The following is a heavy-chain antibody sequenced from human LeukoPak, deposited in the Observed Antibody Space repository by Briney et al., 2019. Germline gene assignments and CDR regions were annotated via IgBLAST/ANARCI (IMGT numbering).Heavy chain of an antibody. Sequence: SETLSLTCAVYGGSFSGYYWSWIRQPPGKGLEWIGYMYYSGSANYNPSLKSRVTISLDTSKNQFSLKLSSVTAADTAVYYCARSEMATGDFDYWGQGTLVTVSS. D-gene: IGHD5-24*01. CDR3: ARSEMATGDFDY. CDR1: GGSFSGYY. CDR2: MYYSGSA. V-gene: IGHV4-59*01. J-gene: IGHJ4*02.